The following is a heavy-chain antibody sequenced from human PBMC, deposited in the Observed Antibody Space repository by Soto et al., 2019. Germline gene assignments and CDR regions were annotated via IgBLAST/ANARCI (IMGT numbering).Heavy chain of an antibody. CDR3: ARVDHRGYFAISTDY. D-gene: IGHD1-1*01. J-gene: IGHJ4*02. V-gene: IGHV4-31*03. Sequence: SETLSLTCTVSGDSLSSGGHYWSWIRHDPGKGLEWIGHIYDSVNTYYSPSLRSRVTISADMSKNQFSLNLRSVTAADTAVYYCARVDHRGYFAISTDYWGQETLVTVSS. CDR1: GDSLSSGGHY. CDR2: IYDSVNT.